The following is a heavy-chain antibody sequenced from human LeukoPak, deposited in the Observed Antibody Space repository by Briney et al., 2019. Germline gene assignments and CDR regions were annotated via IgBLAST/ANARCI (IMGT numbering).Heavy chain of an antibody. J-gene: IGHJ6*04. CDR3: AELGITMIGGV. D-gene: IGHD3-10*02. CDR2: INSDGSST. Sequence: GGSLRLSCAVSGFTFSSYAMHWVRQAPGKGLVWVSRINSDGSSTSYADSVKGRFTISRDNAKNTLYLQMNSLRAEDTAVYYCAELGITMIGGVWGKGTTVTISS. V-gene: IGHV3-74*01. CDR1: GFTFSSYA.